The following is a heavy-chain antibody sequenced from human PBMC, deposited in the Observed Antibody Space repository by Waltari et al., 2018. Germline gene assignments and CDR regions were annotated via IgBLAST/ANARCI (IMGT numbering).Heavy chain of an antibody. D-gene: IGHD6-13*01. Sequence: QVQLVESGGGVVQPGRSLRLSCAASGFTFSSYAMHWVRQAPGKGLEWVAVISYDGSNKYYADSVKGRFTISRDNSKNTLYLQMNSLRAEDTAVYYCARDLPSIAAAGTPFDYWGQGTLVTVSS. J-gene: IGHJ4*02. V-gene: IGHV3-30-3*01. CDR2: ISYDGSNK. CDR1: GFTFSSYA. CDR3: ARDLPSIAAAGTPFDY.